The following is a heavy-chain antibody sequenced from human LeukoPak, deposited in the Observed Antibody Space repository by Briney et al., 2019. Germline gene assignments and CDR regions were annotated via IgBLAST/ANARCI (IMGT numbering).Heavy chain of an antibody. V-gene: IGHV4-34*01. D-gene: IGHD5-18*01. Sequence: PSETLSLTCAVHGGSFSGYYWSWIRQPPGKGLEWIGEINHSGSTNYNPSLKSQVTISVDTSKNQFSLKLSSVTAADTAVYYCARGSPIQLWADAFDIWGQGTMVTVSS. CDR2: INHSGST. J-gene: IGHJ3*02. CDR3: ARGSPIQLWADAFDI. CDR1: GGSFSGYY.